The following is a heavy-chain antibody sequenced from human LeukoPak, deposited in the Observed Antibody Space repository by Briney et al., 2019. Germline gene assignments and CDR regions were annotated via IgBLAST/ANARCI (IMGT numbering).Heavy chain of an antibody. CDR3: ARDGPFPRQWPPDY. Sequence: SVKVSCKASGGTFSSYAISWVRQAPGQGLEWMGRIIPILGIANYAQKFQGRVTITADKSTSTAYMELSSLRSEDTAVYYCARDGPFPRQWPPDYWGQGTLVTVSS. J-gene: IGHJ4*02. CDR2: IIPILGIA. V-gene: IGHV1-69*04. CDR1: GGTFSSYA. D-gene: IGHD6-19*01.